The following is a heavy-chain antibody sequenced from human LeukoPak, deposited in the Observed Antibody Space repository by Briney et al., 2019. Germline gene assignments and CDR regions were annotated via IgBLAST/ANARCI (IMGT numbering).Heavy chain of an antibody. D-gene: IGHD3-10*01. CDR3: AKGLWYYYGSGSYYLSD. CDR1: GFTFRSSD. V-gene: IGHV3-23*01. CDR2: ISGSGGST. Sequence: GGSLRLSCAASGFTFRSSDMSWVRQAPGKGLEWVSGISGSGGSTYYADPVKGRFTISRDNSKNTLYPQMNSLRAEDTAVYYCAKGLWYYYGSGSYYLSDWGQGTLVTVSS. J-gene: IGHJ4*02.